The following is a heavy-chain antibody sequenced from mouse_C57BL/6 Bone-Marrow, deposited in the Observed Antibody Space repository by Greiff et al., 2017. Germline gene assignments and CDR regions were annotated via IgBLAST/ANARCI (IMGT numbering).Heavy chain of an antibody. V-gene: IGHV1-9*01. Sequence: QVQLQQSGAELMKPGASVKLSCKATGYTFTGYWIEWVKQRPGHGLEWIGEILPGSGSTNYNEKFKGKATFTADTSSNTAYMQLRSLTTEDSAIYYCARHVDSSGSYYYAMDYWGQGTSVTVSS. CDR3: ARHVDSSGSYYYAMDY. J-gene: IGHJ4*01. CDR2: ILPGSGST. D-gene: IGHD3-2*02. CDR1: GYTFTGYW.